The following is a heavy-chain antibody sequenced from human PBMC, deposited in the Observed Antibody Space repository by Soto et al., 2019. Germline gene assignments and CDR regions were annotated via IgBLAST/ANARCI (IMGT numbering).Heavy chain of an antibody. CDR1: GDSITGDNW. CDR3: ATHGLYRMCF. V-gene: IGHV4-4*02. Sequence: PSETLSLTCAVSGDSITGDNWWSWVRQPPGKGLEWIGEIHHSGATNYNPSLKSRVTISVDKSKNQFSLKLNSVTAADTAMFYCATHGLYRMCFWGRGSTVPVSS. J-gene: IGHJ6*02. CDR2: IHHSGAT.